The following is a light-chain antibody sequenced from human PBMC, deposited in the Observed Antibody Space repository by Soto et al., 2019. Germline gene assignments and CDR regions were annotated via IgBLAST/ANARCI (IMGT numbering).Light chain of an antibody. V-gene: IGKV1-8*01. CDR1: QGISSY. J-gene: IGKJ1*01. Sequence: AIRMTQSPSSFSASTGDRVTITCRASQGISSYLAWYQQKPGKAPKLLIYAASTLQSGVPSRFSGSGSGTDFTLTISCLQSEDFATYYCLQYYDYPQTFGQGTKVEIK. CDR3: LQYYDYPQT. CDR2: AAS.